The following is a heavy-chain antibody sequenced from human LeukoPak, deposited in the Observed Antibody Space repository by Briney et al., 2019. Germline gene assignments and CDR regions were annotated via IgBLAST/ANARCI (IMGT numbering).Heavy chain of an antibody. CDR3: AKWGDYDILTGYYVPDY. Sequence: PGTSLRLSCVASGFTFTNYAMSWVRQAPGKGLEWVSAITGSDGTSHYADSVKGRFTISRDNSKNTLYLQVNSLRAEDTAGYYCAKWGDYDILTGYYVPDYWGQGTLVTVSS. D-gene: IGHD3-9*01. J-gene: IGHJ4*02. V-gene: IGHV3-23*01. CDR1: GFTFTNYA. CDR2: ITGSDGTS.